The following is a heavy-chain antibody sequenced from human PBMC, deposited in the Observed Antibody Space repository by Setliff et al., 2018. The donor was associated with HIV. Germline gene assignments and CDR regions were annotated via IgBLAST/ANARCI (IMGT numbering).Heavy chain of an antibody. CDR1: GYSFTSYA. Sequence: ASVKVSCKASGYSFTSYAISWVRQAPGQGLEWMAWISPNSGYTLFAQKFRGRVTMTTHTSTTTAHMELRSLRSDDTAVYYCARDGLLEAGIRFDYWGQGTLVTVSS. J-gene: IGHJ4*02. CDR3: ARDGLLEAGIRFDY. CDR2: ISPNSGYT. V-gene: IGHV1-18*01. D-gene: IGHD6-19*01.